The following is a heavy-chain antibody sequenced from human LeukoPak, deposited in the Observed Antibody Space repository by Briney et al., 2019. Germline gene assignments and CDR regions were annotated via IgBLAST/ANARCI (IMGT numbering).Heavy chain of an antibody. CDR2: IYYSGST. Sequence: SETLSLTCTVSGGSISSYYWSWIRQPPGKGLEWIGYIYYSGSTNYNPSLKSRVTISVDTSKNQFSLKLSSVTAADTAVYYCARVGKFNRRTTKAFDYWGQGTLVTVSS. D-gene: IGHD4-17*01. CDR1: GGSISSYY. J-gene: IGHJ4*02. V-gene: IGHV4-59*12. CDR3: ARVGKFNRRTTKAFDY.